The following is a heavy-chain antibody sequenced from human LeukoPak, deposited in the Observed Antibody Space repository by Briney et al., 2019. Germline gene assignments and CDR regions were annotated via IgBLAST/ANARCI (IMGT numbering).Heavy chain of an antibody. Sequence: GGSLRLSCAASGFIFSSYSMSWIRQAPGKGLEWVSYISSSSSYTNYADSVKGRFTISRDNAKNSLYLQMNSLRAEDTAVYYCAKNLAAAGYYFDYWGQGTLVTVSS. V-gene: IGHV3-11*03. D-gene: IGHD6-13*01. CDR1: GFIFSSYS. CDR2: ISSSSSYT. CDR3: AKNLAAAGYYFDY. J-gene: IGHJ4*02.